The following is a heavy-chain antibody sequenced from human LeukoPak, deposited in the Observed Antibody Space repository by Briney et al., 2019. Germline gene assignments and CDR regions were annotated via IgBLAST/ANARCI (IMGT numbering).Heavy chain of an antibody. CDR1: GGSISSSSYY. CDR3: ARGGYYYDSSGYHH. D-gene: IGHD3-22*01. CDR2: IYYSGST. Sequence: PSETLSLTCTVSGGSISSSSYYWGWIRQPPGKGLEWIGSIYYSGSTYYNPSLKSRVTISVDTSKNQFSLKLSSVTAADTAVYYCARGGYYYDSSGYHHWGQGTLVTVSS. V-gene: IGHV4-39*07. J-gene: IGHJ5*02.